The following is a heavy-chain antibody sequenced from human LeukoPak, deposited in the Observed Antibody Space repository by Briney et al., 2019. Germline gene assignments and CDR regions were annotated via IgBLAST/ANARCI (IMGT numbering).Heavy chain of an antibody. J-gene: IGHJ3*02. CDR2: INPNSGGT. CDR3: AREWVIVGATRDAFDI. Sequence: ASVKVSCKASGYTFTGYYMHWVRQAPGQGLEWMGWINPNSGGTNYAQKFQGRVTMTRDTSISTAYMELSRLRSDDTAVYYCAREWVIVGATRDAFDIWGRGTMVTVSS. D-gene: IGHD1-26*01. CDR1: GYTFTGYY. V-gene: IGHV1-2*02.